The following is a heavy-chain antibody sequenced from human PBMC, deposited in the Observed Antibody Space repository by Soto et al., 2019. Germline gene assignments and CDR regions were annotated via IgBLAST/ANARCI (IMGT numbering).Heavy chain of an antibody. CDR2: ITGSGGST. D-gene: IGHD4-17*01. J-gene: IGHJ4*02. CDR1: GFTFSTYA. Sequence: GGSLRLSCAASGFTFSTYAMIWVRQAPGKGLEWVSVITGSGGSTYYADSVKGRFTISRDTSKNTLFLQMNSLRAEDTAVYYWAKDRYGDYGGIDYWGQGTMVTVS. CDR3: AKDRYGDYGGIDY. V-gene: IGHV3-23*01.